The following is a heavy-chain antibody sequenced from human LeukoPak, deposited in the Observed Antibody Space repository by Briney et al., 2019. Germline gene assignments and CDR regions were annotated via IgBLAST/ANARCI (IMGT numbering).Heavy chain of an antibody. CDR3: AKGGPGEVFDY. V-gene: IGHV3-23*01. D-gene: IGHD3-3*01. J-gene: IGHJ4*02. CDR2: ISGSGDST. CDR1: GFTFNTHA. Sequence: PGGSLRLSCAASGFTFNTHAMSWVRQAPGKGLEWVSAISGSGDSTYYTDSVKGRFTISRDNSKNTLYLQMNSLRAEDTALYYCAKGGPGEVFDYWGQGTLITVSS.